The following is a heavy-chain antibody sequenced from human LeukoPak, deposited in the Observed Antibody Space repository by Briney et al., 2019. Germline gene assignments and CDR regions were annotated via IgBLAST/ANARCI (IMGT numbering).Heavy chain of an antibody. J-gene: IGHJ4*02. CDR1: GFTFSSYG. V-gene: IGHV3-33*01. CDR2: IRYDGSNK. CDR3: ARTYYDSSGYFDY. Sequence: GGSLRLSCAASGFTFSSYGMHWVRQAPGKGLEWVAVIRYDGSNKYYADSVKGRFTISRDNSKNTLYLQMNSLRAEDTAVYYCARTYYDSSGYFDYWGQGTLVTVSS. D-gene: IGHD3-22*01.